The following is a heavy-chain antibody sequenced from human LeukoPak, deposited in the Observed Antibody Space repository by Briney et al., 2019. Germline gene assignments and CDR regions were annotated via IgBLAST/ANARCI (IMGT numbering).Heavy chain of an antibody. CDR3: AKVYWNYRGFDY. CDR1: GFTFSSYA. J-gene: IGHJ4*02. CDR2: ISGSGGST. V-gene: IGHV3-23*01. Sequence: GGSLRLSCAASGFTFSSYAMSWVRQAPGKGLEWVSAISGSGGSTYHADSVKGRFTISRDNSKNTLYLQMNSLRAEDTAVYYCAKVYWNYRGFDYWGQGTLVTVSS. D-gene: IGHD1-7*01.